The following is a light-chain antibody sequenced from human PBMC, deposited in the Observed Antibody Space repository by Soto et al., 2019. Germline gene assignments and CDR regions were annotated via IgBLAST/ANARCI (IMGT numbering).Light chain of an antibody. J-gene: IGKJ5*01. V-gene: IGKV3-11*01. CDR2: DVS. Sequence: DIMLTQSPATLALSLGERATLSCRASQSVSSYLAWYQQKPGQAPRLLIYDVSNRATGIPARFSGSGSGTDCTLTISSIEPEDFAVYYCQQRFTFGQGTQLEI. CDR1: QSVSSY. CDR3: QQRFT.